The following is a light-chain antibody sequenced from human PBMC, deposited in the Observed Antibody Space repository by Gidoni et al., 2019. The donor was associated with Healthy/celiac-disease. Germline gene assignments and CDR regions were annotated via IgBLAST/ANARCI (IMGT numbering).Light chain of an antibody. CDR1: QRISSW. CDR3: QQYNSYPIT. Sequence: DIQMNQSPSTLSASVGDRVTITCRASQRISSWLAWYQQKPGKAPQLLIYDASSLESGVPSRFSGSGSGTEFTLTISSLQPDDFATYYCQQYNSYPITFGQGTRLEIK. CDR2: DAS. V-gene: IGKV1-5*01. J-gene: IGKJ5*01.